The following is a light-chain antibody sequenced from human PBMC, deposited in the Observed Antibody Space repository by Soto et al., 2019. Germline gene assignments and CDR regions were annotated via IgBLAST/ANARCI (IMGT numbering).Light chain of an antibody. Sequence: QSALTQPASVSGSPGQSITISCTGTSSDVGGYNYVSWYQQHPGKVPKVIIYEVSYRPSGVSNRFSGSKSGNTASLTISELQAEDEADYYCSSYTSSATWVFGGGTKVTVL. V-gene: IGLV2-14*01. CDR1: SSDVGGYNY. J-gene: IGLJ2*01. CDR3: SSYTSSATWV. CDR2: EVS.